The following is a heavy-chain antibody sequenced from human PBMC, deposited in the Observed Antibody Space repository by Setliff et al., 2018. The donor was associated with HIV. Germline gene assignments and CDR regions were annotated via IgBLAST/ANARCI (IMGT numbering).Heavy chain of an antibody. D-gene: IGHD3-22*01. Sequence: GASVNVSCKASGDTFNSYAISWVRQAPGQGLEWMGGVIPIFGTANYAQKFQGRVTITADESTSTAYMELSSLRSEDTAVYYCAKGGYYDSTGYYYYYLYYLDEWGKGTTVTVSS. CDR3: AKGGYYDSTGYYYYYLYYLDE. J-gene: IGHJ6*03. CDR1: GDTFNSYA. CDR2: VIPIFGTA. V-gene: IGHV1-69*13.